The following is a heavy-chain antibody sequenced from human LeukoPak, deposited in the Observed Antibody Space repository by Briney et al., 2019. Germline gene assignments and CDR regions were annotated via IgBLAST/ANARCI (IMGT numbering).Heavy chain of an antibody. J-gene: IGHJ4*02. CDR3: ARVSGYCSGGACYSRRHFDH. CDR1: GGSISSSSYY. Sequence: SETLSLTCTVSGGSISSSSYYWGWIRQPPGKGLEWIGSIYYSGSTYYNPSLKSRVTMSVDTSKNQFSLKLGSVTAADTAVYYCARVSGYCSGGACYSRRHFDHWGQGTLVTVSS. V-gene: IGHV4-39*07. D-gene: IGHD2-15*01. CDR2: IYYSGST.